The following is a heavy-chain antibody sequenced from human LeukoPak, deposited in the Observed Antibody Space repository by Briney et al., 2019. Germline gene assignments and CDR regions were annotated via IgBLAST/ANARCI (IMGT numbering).Heavy chain of an antibody. J-gene: IGHJ4*02. Sequence: GGSLTLSCAASGFTFSSYSVIWVRQAPGRGLEGVSYISSSSSTIYYAASVKGRFTISRDNAKNSLYLQMNSLRAEDTAVYYCARGVSGVSIAARTFDYWGQGTLVTVSS. CDR2: ISSSSSTI. D-gene: IGHD6-6*01. CDR1: GFTFSSYS. CDR3: ARGVSGVSIAARTFDY. V-gene: IGHV3-48*01.